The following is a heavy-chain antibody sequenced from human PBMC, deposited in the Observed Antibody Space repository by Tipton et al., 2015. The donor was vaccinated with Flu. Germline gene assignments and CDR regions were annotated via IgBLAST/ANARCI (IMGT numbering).Heavy chain of an antibody. D-gene: IGHD3-10*01. CDR3: ARIYYYGSGDYYLDS. CDR1: GGSISSGSYY. Sequence: TLSLTCTVSGGSISSGSYYWSWIRQPAGKGLEWIGRIYTTGIPNYNPSLRSRVTISIDTSKNQFSLKLSSVTAADTAVYYCARIYYYGSGDYYLDSWGQGTLVTVSS. J-gene: IGHJ4*02. CDR2: IYTTGIP. V-gene: IGHV4-61*02.